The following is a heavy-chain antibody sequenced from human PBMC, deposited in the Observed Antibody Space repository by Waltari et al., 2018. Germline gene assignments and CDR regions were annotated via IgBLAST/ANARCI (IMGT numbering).Heavy chain of an antibody. CDR1: GFRFSNYL. V-gene: IGHV3-74*03. D-gene: IGHD3-10*01. Sequence: EEQLLESGGGLVQPGDSLRLSCAASGFRFSNYLMNWVRQAPGKGLVWVARSSNDESSITYADSVKGRFTISRDNAKNTLYLQMKRLRADDTALYYCVRLAQRTYRSPVPGRHYYYGMDVWGQGTTVTVSS. CDR3: VRLAQRTYRSPVPGRHYYYGMDV. J-gene: IGHJ6*02. CDR2: SSNDESSI.